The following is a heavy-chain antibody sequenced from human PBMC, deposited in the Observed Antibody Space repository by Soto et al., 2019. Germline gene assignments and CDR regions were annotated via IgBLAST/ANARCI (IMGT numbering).Heavy chain of an antibody. CDR3: ARGDYYGSGSYLDYYGMDV. V-gene: IGHV4-30-4*01. CDR1: GGSISSGDYY. D-gene: IGHD3-10*01. CDR2: IYYSGST. J-gene: IGHJ6*02. Sequence: PSETLSLTCTVSGGSISSGDYYWSWIRHPPGKGLEWIGYIYYSGSTYYNPSLKSRVTISVDTSKNQFSLKLSSVTAADTAVYYCARGDYYGSGSYLDYYGMDVWGQGTTVTVS.